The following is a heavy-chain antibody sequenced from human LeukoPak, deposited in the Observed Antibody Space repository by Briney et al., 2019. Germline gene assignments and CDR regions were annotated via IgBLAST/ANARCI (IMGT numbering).Heavy chain of an antibody. J-gene: IGHJ6*02. CDR2: ISAYNGNT. Sequence: EASVKVSCKASGYTFTSYGISWVRQAPGQGLEWMGWISAYNGNTNYAQKLQGRVTMTTDTSTSTAYMELRSLRSDDTAVYYCARDSKGPRYFDWLLPGYYYYGMDVWGQGTTVTVSS. CDR3: ARDSKGPRYFDWLLPGYYYYGMDV. D-gene: IGHD3-9*01. V-gene: IGHV1-18*01. CDR1: GYTFTSYG.